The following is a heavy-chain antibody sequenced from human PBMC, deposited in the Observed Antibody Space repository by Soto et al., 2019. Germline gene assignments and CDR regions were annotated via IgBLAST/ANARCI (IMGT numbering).Heavy chain of an antibody. Sequence: GGSLRLSCAASGFTFSNYGMHWVRQAPGKGLEWVAVIWLDGSQKYYADSVKGRFTISRDNSKNTLYLQMNRLRAEDTAFYYCARVMGEFSLPGSLDFDFWGQGTLVTVSS. V-gene: IGHV3-33*01. CDR2: IWLDGSQK. D-gene: IGHD3-16*01. CDR1: GFTFSNYG. J-gene: IGHJ4*02. CDR3: ARVMGEFSLPGSLDFDF.